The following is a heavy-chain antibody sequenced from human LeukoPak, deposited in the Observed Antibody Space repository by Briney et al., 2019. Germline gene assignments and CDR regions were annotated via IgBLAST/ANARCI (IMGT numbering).Heavy chain of an antibody. CDR1: GFTFSSYS. Sequence: GGSLRLSCAASGFTFSSYSMNWVRQAPGKGLEWVSYISSSSSTIYYADSVKGRFTISRDNAKNSLCLQMNSLRDDDTAVYYCARGGGGTYWDYWGQGTLVTVSS. CDR2: ISSSSSTI. J-gene: IGHJ4*02. V-gene: IGHV3-48*02. CDR3: ARGGGGTYWDY. D-gene: IGHD2-15*01.